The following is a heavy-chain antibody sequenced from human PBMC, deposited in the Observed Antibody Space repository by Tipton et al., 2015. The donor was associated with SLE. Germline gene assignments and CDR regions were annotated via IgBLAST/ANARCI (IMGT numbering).Heavy chain of an antibody. CDR3: ARHSPRRYDFWSGYSFDY. J-gene: IGHJ4*02. Sequence: LRLSCAVYGGSFSGYYWSWIRQPPGKGLEWIGEINHSGSTNYNRSLKSRVTISVDTSKNQFSLKLSSVTAADTAVYYCARHSPRRYDFWSGYSFDYWGQGTLVTVSS. D-gene: IGHD3-3*01. CDR2: INHSGST. V-gene: IGHV4-34*01. CDR1: GGSFSGYY.